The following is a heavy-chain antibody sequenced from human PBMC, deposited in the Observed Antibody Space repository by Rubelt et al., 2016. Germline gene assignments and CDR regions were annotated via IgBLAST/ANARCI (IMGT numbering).Heavy chain of an antibody. J-gene: IGHJ4*02. CDR2: INNRGST. CDR1: GGSFSGYY. Sequence: QVQLQQWGAGLLKPSETLSLTCAVYGGSFSGYYWSWIRQPPGTGLEWIGEINNRGSTTYNPSLKGRGPRSVDTSKNQFALKLSAVTAADTAVYYCARWAPGRGAAALNDYWGQGTLVTVSS. V-gene: IGHV4-34*01. D-gene: IGHD6-13*01. CDR3: ARWAPGRGAAALNDY.